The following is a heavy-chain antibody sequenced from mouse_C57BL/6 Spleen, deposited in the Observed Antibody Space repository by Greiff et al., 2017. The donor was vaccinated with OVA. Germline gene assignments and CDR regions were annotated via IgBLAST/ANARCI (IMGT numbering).Heavy chain of an antibody. CDR3: ARGNYGSSYWYFDV. D-gene: IGHD1-1*01. CDR2: IYPGDGDT. CDR1: GYAFSSYW. J-gene: IGHJ1*03. V-gene: IGHV1-80*01. Sequence: VQLQQSGAELVKPGASVKISCKASGYAFSSYWMNWVKQRPGKGLEWIGQIYPGDGDTNYNGKFKGKATLTADKSSSTAYMQLSSLTSEDSAVYVCARGNYGSSYWYFDVWGTGTTVTVSS.